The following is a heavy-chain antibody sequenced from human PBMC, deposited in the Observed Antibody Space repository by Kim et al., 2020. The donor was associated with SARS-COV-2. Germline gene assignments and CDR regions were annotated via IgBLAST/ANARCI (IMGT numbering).Heavy chain of an antibody. Sequence: SETLSLTCAVYGGSFSGYYWSWIRQPPGKGLEWIGEINHSGSTNYNPSLKSRVTISVDTSKNQFSLKLSSVTAADTAVYYCARGRGNFDYWGQGTLVTVSS. CDR1: GGSFSGYY. CDR2: INHSGST. J-gene: IGHJ4*02. D-gene: IGHD2-15*01. V-gene: IGHV4-34*01. CDR3: ARGRGNFDY.